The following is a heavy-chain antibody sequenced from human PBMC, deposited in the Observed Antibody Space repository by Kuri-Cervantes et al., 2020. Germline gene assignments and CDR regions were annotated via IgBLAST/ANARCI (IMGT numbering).Heavy chain of an antibody. J-gene: IGHJ6*02. D-gene: IGHD1-1*01. CDR1: GFTFSSYG. CDR3: ATGYSNGMDV. Sequence: GGSLRLSCAASGFTFSSYGMHWVRQAPGKGLEWVAVISYDGSNKYYADSVKGRFTISRDNAKNSLYLQMNSLRDEDTAVYYCATGYSNGMDVWGQGTTVTVSS. V-gene: IGHV3-30*03. CDR2: ISYDGSNK.